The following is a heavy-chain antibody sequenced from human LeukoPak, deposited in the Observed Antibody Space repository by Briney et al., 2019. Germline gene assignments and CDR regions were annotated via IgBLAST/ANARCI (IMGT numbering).Heavy chain of an antibody. CDR3: ARVRKSGYSHYYYYMDV. V-gene: IGHV3-11*04. Sequence: GGTLRLSCAASGFTFSDYYMSWIRQAPGKGLEWVSYISSSGSTIYYADSVKGRFTISRDNAKNSLYLQMNSLRAEDTAVYYCARVRKSGYSHYYYYMDVWGKGTTVTVSS. CDR2: ISSSGSTI. CDR1: GFTFSDYY. J-gene: IGHJ6*03. D-gene: IGHD5-18*01.